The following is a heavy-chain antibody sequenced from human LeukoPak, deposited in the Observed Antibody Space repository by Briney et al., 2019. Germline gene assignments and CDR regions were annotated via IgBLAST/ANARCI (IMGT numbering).Heavy chain of an antibody. Sequence: GGSLRLSCAASGLTFSNAWMSWVRQAPGKGLEWVGRIKSKTDGGTTDYAAPVKGRFTISRDDSKNTLYLQMNSLKTEDTAVYYCTINWNYYGMDVWGQGTTVTVSS. V-gene: IGHV3-15*01. CDR3: TINWNYYGMDV. CDR2: IKSKTDGGTT. CDR1: GLTFSNAW. J-gene: IGHJ6*02. D-gene: IGHD1-20*01.